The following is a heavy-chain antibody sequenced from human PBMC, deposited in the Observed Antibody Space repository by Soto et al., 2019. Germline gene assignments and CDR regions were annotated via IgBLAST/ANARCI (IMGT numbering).Heavy chain of an antibody. J-gene: IGHJ4*02. CDR2: INPNSGGT. CDR1: GYTFTGYY. V-gene: IGHV1-2*02. CDR3: ARAGYCSSTSCYMGRFDY. D-gene: IGHD2-2*02. Sequence: GASVKVSCKASGYTFTGYYMHWVLQAPGQGLEWMGWINPNSGGTNYAQKFQGRVTMTRDTSISTAYMELSRLRSDDTAVYYCARAGYCSSTSCYMGRFDYWGQGTLVTVSS.